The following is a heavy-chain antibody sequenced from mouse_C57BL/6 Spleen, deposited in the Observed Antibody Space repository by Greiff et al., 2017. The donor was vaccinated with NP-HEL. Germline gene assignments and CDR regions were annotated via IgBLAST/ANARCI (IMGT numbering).Heavy chain of an antibody. D-gene: IGHD2-14*01. CDR1: GYAFSSSW. V-gene: IGHV1-82*01. CDR2: IYPGDGDT. Sequence: VQLVESGPELVKPGASVKISCKASGYAFSSSWMNWVKQRPGKGLEWIGRIYPGDGDTNYNGKFKGKATLTADKSSSTAYMQLSSLTSEDSAVYFCARGIGWAYYFDYWGQGTTLTVSS. CDR3: ARGIGWAYYFDY. J-gene: IGHJ2*01.